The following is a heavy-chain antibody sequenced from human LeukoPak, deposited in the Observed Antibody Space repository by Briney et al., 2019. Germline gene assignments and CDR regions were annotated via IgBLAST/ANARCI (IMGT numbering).Heavy chain of an antibody. CDR1: GYTFTGYY. CDR3: ARDNSIADRGWWFDP. Sequence: ASVKVSCKASGYTFTGYYMHWVRQAPGQGLEWMGLINPSGSSTLYVEKFRGRIIMTRDMSTATDYMELSSLRSEDTAVYYCARDNSIADRGWWFDPWGQGTLVTVSS. CDR2: INPSGSST. V-gene: IGHV1-46*01. D-gene: IGHD4-23*01. J-gene: IGHJ5*02.